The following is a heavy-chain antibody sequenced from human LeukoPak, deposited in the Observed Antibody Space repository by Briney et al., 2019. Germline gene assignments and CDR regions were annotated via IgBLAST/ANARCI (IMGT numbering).Heavy chain of an antibody. J-gene: IGHJ4*02. CDR1: GFTFSSYG. D-gene: IGHD6-19*01. CDR3: AKGRGWAETDY. V-gene: IGHV3-30*18. Sequence: PGRSLRLSCAASGFTFSSYGMHWVRQAPGKGLEWVAVISYDGSNKYYADSVKGRFTISRDNSKNTLYLQMNSLRAEDTAVCYCAKGRGWAETDYWGQGTLVTVSS. CDR2: ISYDGSNK.